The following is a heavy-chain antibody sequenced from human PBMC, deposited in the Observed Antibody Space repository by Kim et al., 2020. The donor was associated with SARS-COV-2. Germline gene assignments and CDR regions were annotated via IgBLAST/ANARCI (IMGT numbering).Heavy chain of an antibody. CDR1: GDSVSSNSAA. J-gene: IGHJ3*02. Sequence: SQTLSLTCAISGDSVSSNSAAWNWIRQSPSRGLEWLGRTYYRSKWYNDYAVSVKSRITINPDTSKNQFSLQLNFVTPEDTAVYYCARSFILEWLLLDVHDAFDIWGQGTMVTVSS. CDR2: TYYRSKWYN. D-gene: IGHD3-3*01. V-gene: IGHV6-1*01. CDR3: ARSFILEWLLLDVHDAFDI.